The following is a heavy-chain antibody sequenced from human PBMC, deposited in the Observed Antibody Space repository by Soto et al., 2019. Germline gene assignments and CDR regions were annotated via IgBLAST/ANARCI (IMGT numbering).Heavy chain of an antibody. J-gene: IGHJ6*02. V-gene: IGHV1-69*13. CDR3: LALRFSYGMDV. D-gene: IGHD3-3*01. Sequence: SVKVCCKASGGTFSIYAISWVREAPGQGLEWMGGIIPIFGTANYAQKFQGRVKITADESTSAAYMELRSLITEDTAVYYCLALRFSYGMDVWRQGTTVTVPS. CDR2: IIPIFGTA. CDR1: GGTFSIYA.